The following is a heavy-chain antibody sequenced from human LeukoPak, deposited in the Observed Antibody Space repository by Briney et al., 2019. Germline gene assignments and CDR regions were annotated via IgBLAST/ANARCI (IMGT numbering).Heavy chain of an antibody. V-gene: IGHV4-34*01. CDR2: INHSGST. J-gene: IGHJ4*02. D-gene: IGHD3-22*01. CDR3: ARRAFYYYDSSGYYYVGRNTFDY. Sequence: PSETLSLTCAVYGGSFSGYYWSWIRQPPGKGLEWIGEINHSGSTNYNPSLKSRVTISVDTSKNQFSLKLSPVTAADTAVYYCARRAFYYYDSSGYYYVGRNTFDYWGQGTLVTVSS. CDR1: GGSFSGYY.